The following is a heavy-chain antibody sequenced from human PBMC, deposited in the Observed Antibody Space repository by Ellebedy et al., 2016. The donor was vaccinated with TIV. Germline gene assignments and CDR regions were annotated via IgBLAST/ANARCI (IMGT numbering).Heavy chain of an antibody. CDR2: IYYSGST. D-gene: IGHD5-12*01. CDR3: ARSLVATMRSPFDY. V-gene: IGHV4-31*03. CDR1: GGSISSGGYY. Sequence: MPSETLSLTCTVSGGSISSGGYYWSWIRQHPGKGLEWIGYIYYSGSTYYNPSLKSRVTISVATSKNQFSLKLSSVTAADTAVYYCARSLVATMRSPFDYWGQGTLVTVSS. J-gene: IGHJ4*02.